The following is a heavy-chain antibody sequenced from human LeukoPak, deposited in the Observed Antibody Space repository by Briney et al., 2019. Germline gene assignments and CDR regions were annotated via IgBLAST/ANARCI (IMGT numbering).Heavy chain of an antibody. V-gene: IGHV1-2*02. J-gene: IGHJ4*02. CDR2: ISPNSGGT. CDR3: ARATNYYGSGNYHNVPYGY. Sequence: SVKVSCKASGYTFTDYYLHWVRQAPGQGLEWMGWISPNSGGTDYAQKFQGRVTMARDTSISTAYMELSRLRYDDTAVYYCARATNYYGSGNYHNVPYGYWGQGTPVTVSS. D-gene: IGHD3-10*01. CDR1: GYTFTDYY.